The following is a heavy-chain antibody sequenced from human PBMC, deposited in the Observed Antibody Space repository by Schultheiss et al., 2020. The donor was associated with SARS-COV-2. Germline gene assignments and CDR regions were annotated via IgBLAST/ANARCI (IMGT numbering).Heavy chain of an antibody. CDR2: INPNSGGT. CDR1: GYTFTGYY. J-gene: IGHJ5*02. Sequence: ASVKVSCKASGYTFTGYYMHWVRQAPGQVLEWMGRINPNSGGTNYAQKFQGRVTMTRDTSISTAYMELSRLRSDDTAVYYCARAGRGTVPNAGWFDPWGQGTLVTVSS. CDR3: ARAGRGTVPNAGWFDP. D-gene: IGHD4-17*01. V-gene: IGHV1-2*06.